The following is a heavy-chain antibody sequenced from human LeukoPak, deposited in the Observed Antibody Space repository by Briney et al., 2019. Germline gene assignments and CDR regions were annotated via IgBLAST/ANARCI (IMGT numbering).Heavy chain of an antibody. CDR1: GYSISSGYY. Sequence: SETLSLTCAVSGYSISSGYYWGWIRQPPGKGLEWIGSIYHSGSTYYNPSLKSRVTISVDTSKNQFSLKLSSVTAADTAVYYCARDGYSYGSSLDYWGQGTLVTVSS. CDR3: ARDGYSYGSSLDY. J-gene: IGHJ4*02. D-gene: IGHD5-18*01. V-gene: IGHV4-38-2*02. CDR2: IYHSGST.